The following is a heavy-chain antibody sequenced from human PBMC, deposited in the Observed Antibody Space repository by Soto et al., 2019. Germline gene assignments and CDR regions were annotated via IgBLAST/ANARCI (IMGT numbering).Heavy chain of an antibody. CDR2: IYSGGST. CDR3: ARAYGPLYFEY. Sequence: GSLRLSCAASGFTVSSNYMSWVRQAPGKGLEWVSVIYSGGSTYYADSVKGRFTISRDNSKNTLYLQMNSLRAEDTAVYYCARAYGPLYFEYWGQGTLVTVSS. D-gene: IGHD3-10*01. V-gene: IGHV3-53*01. CDR1: GFTVSSNY. J-gene: IGHJ4*02.